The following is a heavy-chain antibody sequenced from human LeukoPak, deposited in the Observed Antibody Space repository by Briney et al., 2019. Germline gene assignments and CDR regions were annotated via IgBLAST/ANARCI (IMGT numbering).Heavy chain of an antibody. D-gene: IGHD3-10*02. CDR3: AKGTSMFYYYYMDV. Sequence: GGSLRLSCAASGFTFSSYAMTWVRQAPGKGLEWVSAISGSGGSIYYADSVKGRFSISRGNSKNTLYLQMNSLRAEDTAVYYCAKGTSMFYYYYMDVWGKGTTVTVSS. CDR1: GFTFSSYA. J-gene: IGHJ6*03. CDR2: ISGSGGSI. V-gene: IGHV3-23*01.